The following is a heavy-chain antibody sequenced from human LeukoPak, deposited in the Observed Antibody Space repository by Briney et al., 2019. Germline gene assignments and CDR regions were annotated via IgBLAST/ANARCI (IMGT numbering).Heavy chain of an antibody. CDR1: GFTFSSYG. V-gene: IGHV3-30*18. D-gene: IGHD5-12*01. CDR3: AKSESIGYSGYDLGSN. J-gene: IGHJ4*02. Sequence: PGRSLRLSCAASGFTFSSYGMHWVRQAPGKGLEWVAVISYDGSNKYYADSVKGRFTIPRDNSKNTLYLQMNSLRAEDTAVYYCAKSESIGYSGYDLGSNWGQGTLVTVSS. CDR2: ISYDGSNK.